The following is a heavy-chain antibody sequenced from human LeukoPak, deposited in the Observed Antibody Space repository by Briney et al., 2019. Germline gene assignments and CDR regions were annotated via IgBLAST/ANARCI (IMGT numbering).Heavy chain of an antibody. CDR1: GYTFTSYG. Sequence: ASVKVSCKASGYTFTSYGISWVRQAPGQGLEWMGWISAYNGNTNYAQKLQGRVTMTTDTSTSTAYMELRSLRSGDTAVYYCARTSFSYYYGSGSYGLDPWGQGTLVTVSS. CDR3: ARTSFSYYYGSGSYGLDP. J-gene: IGHJ5*02. CDR2: ISAYNGNT. D-gene: IGHD3-10*01. V-gene: IGHV1-18*01.